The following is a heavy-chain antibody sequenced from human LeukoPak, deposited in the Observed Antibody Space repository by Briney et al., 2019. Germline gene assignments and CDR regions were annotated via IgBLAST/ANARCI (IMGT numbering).Heavy chain of an antibody. CDR3: ARVYWGTDSSSWQAHNWFDP. V-gene: IGHV4-39*07. J-gene: IGHJ5*02. D-gene: IGHD6-13*01. CDR2: IYYSGST. Sequence: SETLSLTCTVSGGSISSSSYYWGWIRQPPGKGLEWIGSIYYSGSTYYNPSLKSRVTISVDTSKNQFSLKLSSVTAADTAVYYCARVYWGTDSSSWQAHNWFDPWGQGTLVTVSS. CDR1: GGSISSSSYY.